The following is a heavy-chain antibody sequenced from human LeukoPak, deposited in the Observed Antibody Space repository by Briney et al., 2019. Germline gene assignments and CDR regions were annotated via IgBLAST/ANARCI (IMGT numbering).Heavy chain of an antibody. D-gene: IGHD6-13*01. CDR1: GFPFSTYA. CDR3: AKSAAASGYYFDY. CDR2: ITGSDSST. Sequence: PGGSLRLSCAASGFPFSTYAMSWVRQAPGKGLEWVSGITGSDSSTYYADSVKGRFTISRDNSKNTLYLQMNSLRAEDTAVYYCAKSAAASGYYFDYWGQGTLVTVSS. J-gene: IGHJ4*02. V-gene: IGHV3-23*01.